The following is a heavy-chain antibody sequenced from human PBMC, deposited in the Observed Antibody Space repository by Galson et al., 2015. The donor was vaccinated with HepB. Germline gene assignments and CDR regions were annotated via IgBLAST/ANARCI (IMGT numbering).Heavy chain of an antibody. CDR1: GYTFTGYY. J-gene: IGHJ4*02. Sequence: SVKVSCKASGYTFTGYYMHWVRQAPGQGLEWMGWINPNSGGTNYAQKFQGRVTMTRDTSISTTYMELSRLRSDDTAVYYCARVFRDIAAGTPDYWGQGTLVTVSS. CDR3: ARVFRDIAAGTPDY. D-gene: IGHD6-13*01. V-gene: IGHV1-2*02. CDR2: INPNSGGT.